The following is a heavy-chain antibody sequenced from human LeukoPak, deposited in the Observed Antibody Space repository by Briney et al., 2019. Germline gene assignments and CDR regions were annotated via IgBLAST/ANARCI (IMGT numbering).Heavy chain of an antibody. J-gene: IGHJ4*02. CDR3: ARTYPTGPYSGYDYADH. V-gene: IGHV4-34*01. CDR2: INHSGST. Sequence: KSSETLSLTCAVYGGSFSGYYWSWIRQPPGKGLEWIGEINHSGSTNYNPSLKSRVTISVDTSKNQFSLKLSSVTAADTAVYYCARTYPTGPYSGYDYADHWGQGTPVTVSS. D-gene: IGHD5-12*01. CDR1: GGSFSGYY.